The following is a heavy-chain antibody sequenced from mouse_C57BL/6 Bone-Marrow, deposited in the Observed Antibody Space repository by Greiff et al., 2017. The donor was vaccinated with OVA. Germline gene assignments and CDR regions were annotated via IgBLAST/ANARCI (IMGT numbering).Heavy chain of an antibody. CDR1: GYTFTSYW. CDR3: ARDGSSVYAMDY. V-gene: IGHV1-64*01. J-gene: IGHJ4*01. Sequence: QVHVKQPGAELVKPGASVKLSCKASGYTFTSYWMHWVKQRPGQGLEWIGMIHPNSGSTNYNEKFKSKATLTVDKSSSTAYMQLSSLTSEDSAVYYCARDGSSVYAMDYWGQGTSVTVSS. D-gene: IGHD1-1*01. CDR2: IHPNSGST.